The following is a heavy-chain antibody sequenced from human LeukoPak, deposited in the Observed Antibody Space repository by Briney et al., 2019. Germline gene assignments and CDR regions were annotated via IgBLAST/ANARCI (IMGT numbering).Heavy chain of an antibody. V-gene: IGHV3-7*01. Sequence: GGSLRLSCAASGFTFSSYWMSWVRQAPGKGLERVANIKQDGSEKYYVDSVKGRFTISRDNAKNSLYLQMNSLRAEDTAVYYCARDHSSGWYNVYAFDIWGQGTMVTVSS. CDR1: GFTFSSYW. CDR3: ARDHSSGWYNVYAFDI. CDR2: IKQDGSEK. J-gene: IGHJ3*02. D-gene: IGHD6-19*01.